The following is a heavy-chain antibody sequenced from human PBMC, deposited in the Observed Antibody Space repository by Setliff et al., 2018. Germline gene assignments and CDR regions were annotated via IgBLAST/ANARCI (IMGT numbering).Heavy chain of an antibody. CDR3: VKDRYCSDASCSPDYFDY. CDR2: ITGGGGST. J-gene: IGHJ4*02. D-gene: IGHD2-15*01. Sequence: GGSLRLSCAASGFTFSNYAMSWVRRAPGKGLAWVSGITGGGGSTYYADPVKGRFTISRDNSKNTLYLQMNSLRAEDTAVYYCVKDRYCSDASCSPDYFDYWGQGTRVTVSS. V-gene: IGHV3-23*01. CDR1: GFTFSNYA.